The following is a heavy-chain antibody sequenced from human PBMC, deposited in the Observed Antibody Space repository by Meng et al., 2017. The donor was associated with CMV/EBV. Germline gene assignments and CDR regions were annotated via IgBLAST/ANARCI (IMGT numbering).Heavy chain of an antibody. CDR2: ISSRGDII. J-gene: IGHJ5*02. D-gene: IGHD5-18*01. V-gene: IGHV3-11*04. CDR1: GFIFSDYY. CDR3: ARDETVIELPFGVVTYTAMVRRTERWFNP. Sequence: GESLKISCAASGFIFSDYYMNWIRQAPGKGLEWVSYISSRGDIIHYADSVKGRFTISRDNAKNSLYLQMNSLRAEDTAVYYCARDETVIELPFGVVTYTAMVRRTERWFNPWGQGTLVTVSS.